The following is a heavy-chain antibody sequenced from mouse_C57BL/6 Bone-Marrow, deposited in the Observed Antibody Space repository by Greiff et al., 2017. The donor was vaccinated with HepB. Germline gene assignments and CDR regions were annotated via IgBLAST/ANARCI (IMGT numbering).Heavy chain of an antibody. CDR2: IWSDGST. D-gene: IGHD1-1*01. V-gene: IGHV2-6-1*01. CDR1: GFSLTSYG. J-gene: IGHJ1*03. Sequence: VKVVESGPGLVAPSQSLSITCTVSGFSLTSYGVHWVRHPPGKGLEWLVVIWSDGSTTYNSALKSRLSISKDNSKSQVFLKMNSLQTDDTAMYYCARHSRRNYWYFDVWGTGTTVTVSS. CDR3: ARHSRRNYWYFDV.